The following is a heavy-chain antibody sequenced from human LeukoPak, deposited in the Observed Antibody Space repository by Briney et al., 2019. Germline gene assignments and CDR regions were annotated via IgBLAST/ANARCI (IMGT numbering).Heavy chain of an antibody. D-gene: IGHD6-19*01. Sequence: ASVKVSFKSSGSTFTSYYMHWVRQAPGQGLELMGIINPSGGSTSYAQKFQGRVTMTSDTSTRTVYMELSSLRSEDTAVYYCARDLVGWGSYYYYYMDVWGKGTTVTVSS. CDR1: GSTFTSYY. V-gene: IGHV1-46*01. J-gene: IGHJ6*03. CDR2: INPSGGST. CDR3: ARDLVGWGSYYYYYMDV.